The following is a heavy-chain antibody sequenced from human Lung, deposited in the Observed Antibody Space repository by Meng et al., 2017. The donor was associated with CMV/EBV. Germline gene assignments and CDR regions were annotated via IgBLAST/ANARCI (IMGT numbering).Heavy chain of an antibody. J-gene: IGHJ3*02. V-gene: IGHV4-39*07. Sequence: GSLRLSCTVSGGSISSSSYYWGLIRQPPGKGLEWIGSIYYSGSTYYNPSLKSRVTISVDTSKNQFSLKLSSVTAADTAVYYCARKLVVPAAIRNDAFDIWGQGTMVTVSS. CDR1: GGSISSSSYY. CDR2: IYYSGST. CDR3: ARKLVVPAAIRNDAFDI. D-gene: IGHD2-2*01.